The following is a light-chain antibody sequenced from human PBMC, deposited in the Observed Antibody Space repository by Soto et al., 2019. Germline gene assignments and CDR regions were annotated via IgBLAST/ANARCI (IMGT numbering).Light chain of an antibody. Sequence: QSALTQPASLSGSPGQSITISCTGTSSDIGAYDYVSWFQQHPGKAPKLMISEVNNRPSGVSNRVSGSKSGSPAYLTISGLQVEDEAGYFCYSFTTTSTHVFGTRSKGTVL. CDR1: SSDIGAYDY. CDR2: EVN. CDR3: YSFTTTSTHV. V-gene: IGLV2-14*01. J-gene: IGLJ1*01.